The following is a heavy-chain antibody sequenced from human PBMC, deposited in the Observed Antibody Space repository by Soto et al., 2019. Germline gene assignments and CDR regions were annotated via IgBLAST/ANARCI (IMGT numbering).Heavy chain of an antibody. CDR1: GFTFDDYA. V-gene: IGHV3-9*01. J-gene: IGHJ4*02. D-gene: IGHD3-3*01. CDR2: ISWNSGSI. CDR3: AKGAEWLLDKYFDY. Sequence: GGSLRLSCAASGFTFDDYAMHWVRQAPGKGLEWVSGISWNSGSIGYADSVKGRFTISRDNAKNSLYLQMNSLRAEDTALYYCAKGAEWLLDKYFDYWGQGTLVTVSS.